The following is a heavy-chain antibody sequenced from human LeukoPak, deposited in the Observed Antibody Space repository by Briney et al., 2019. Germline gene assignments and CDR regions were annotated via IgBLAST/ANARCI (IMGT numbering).Heavy chain of an antibody. D-gene: IGHD3-10*01. J-gene: IGHJ6*02. CDR3: ARVGRTYYYGSGTLGYYYYGMDV. Sequence: SETLSLTCAVYGGSFSGYYWSWIRQPPGKGLEWIGEINHSGSINYNPSLKSRVTISVDTSKNQFSLKLSSVTAADTAVYYCARVGRTYYYGSGTLGYYYYGMDVWGQGTTVTVSS. CDR1: GGSFSGYY. CDR2: INHSGSI. V-gene: IGHV4-34*01.